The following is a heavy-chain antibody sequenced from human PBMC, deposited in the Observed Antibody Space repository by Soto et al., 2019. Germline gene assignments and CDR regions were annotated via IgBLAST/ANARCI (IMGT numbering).Heavy chain of an antibody. CDR2: IYYSGST. CDR1: GGSISSYY. V-gene: IGHV4-59*08. D-gene: IGHD6-13*01. CDR3: ARHDATGMAAAGTN. Sequence: QVQLQESGPGLVKPSETLSLTCTVSGGSISSYYWSWIRQPPGKGLEWIGYIYYSGSTNYNPSLKSRVTISVDTSKNQFSLKLSSVTAADTAVYYCARHDATGMAAAGTNWGQGTLVTVSS. J-gene: IGHJ4*02.